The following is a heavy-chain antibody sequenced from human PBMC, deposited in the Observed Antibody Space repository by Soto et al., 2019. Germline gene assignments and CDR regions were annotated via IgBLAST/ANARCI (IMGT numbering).Heavy chain of an antibody. CDR2: IIPIPDIT. V-gene: IGHV1-69*08. CDR3: ARDRITTRGDAFDL. CDR1: GGTFSTYI. Sequence: QVQLVQSGAEVRKPGSSVKVSCKAPGGTFSTYIISWVRQAPGQGLEWMGRIIPIPDITNYAQKFQGRGTGTADRTPSTAYMELTSLKSEDTAVYYCARDRITTRGDAFDLWGQGTMVTVSS. D-gene: IGHD3-3*01. J-gene: IGHJ3*01.